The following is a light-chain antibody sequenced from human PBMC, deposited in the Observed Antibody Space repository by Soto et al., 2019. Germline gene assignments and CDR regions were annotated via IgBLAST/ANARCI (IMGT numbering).Light chain of an antibody. Sequence: EIVLTQSPVTLSLSPGERATLSCRASQTVRTSLVWYQQKPGQPPRLVIYDASNRATGIPARFSGSGSGTDFTLTISRLEPEDFAVYYCQQRNNWPYTFGQGTKLEI. J-gene: IGKJ2*01. CDR3: QQRNNWPYT. CDR2: DAS. V-gene: IGKV3-11*01. CDR1: QTVRTS.